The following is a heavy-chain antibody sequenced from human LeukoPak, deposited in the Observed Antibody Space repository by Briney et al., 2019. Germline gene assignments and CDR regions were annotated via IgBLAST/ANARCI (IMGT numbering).Heavy chain of an antibody. J-gene: IGHJ4*02. Sequence: PGRSLRLSCTASGFTFSNYGMHWVRQAPGKGLEWVAVISNDGSNKYYADSVKGRFTISRDNSKNTLYLQMNSLRAEDTAVYYCAKETGRWELEWGQGTLVTVSS. CDR3: AKETGRWELE. CDR2: ISNDGSNK. D-gene: IGHD1-26*01. CDR1: GFTFSNYG. V-gene: IGHV3-30*18.